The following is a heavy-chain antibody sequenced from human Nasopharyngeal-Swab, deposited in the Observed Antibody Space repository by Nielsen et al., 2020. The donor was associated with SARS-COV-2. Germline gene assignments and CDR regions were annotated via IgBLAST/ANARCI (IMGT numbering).Heavy chain of an antibody. CDR3: ASEEVAGTYYYYYGMDV. Sequence: SETLSLTCTVSGGSISSGSYYWGWIRQPPGKGLEWIGSIYYSGSTYYNPSLKSRVTISVDTSKNQFSLKLSSVTAADTAVYYCASEEVAGTYYYYYGMDVWGQGTTVTVSS. D-gene: IGHD6-19*01. CDR1: GGSISSGSYY. J-gene: IGHJ6*02. CDR2: IYYSGST. V-gene: IGHV4-39*01.